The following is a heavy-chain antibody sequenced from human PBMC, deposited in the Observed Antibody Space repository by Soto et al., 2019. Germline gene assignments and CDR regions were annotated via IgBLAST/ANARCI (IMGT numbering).Heavy chain of an antibody. V-gene: IGHV5-51*01. J-gene: IGHJ5*02. CDR3: ARVDFGTRNYYNLWFDP. CDR1: GYNFATFW. CDR2: IYPRDSDV. Sequence: GESLKISCEASGYNFATFWIGWVRQMPGKGLEWMGIIYPRDSDVRYSPSFQGQVTISADKSINTAYLQWSSLNASDTATYYCARVDFGTRNYYNLWFDPWGQGTLVTVSS. D-gene: IGHD3-10*01.